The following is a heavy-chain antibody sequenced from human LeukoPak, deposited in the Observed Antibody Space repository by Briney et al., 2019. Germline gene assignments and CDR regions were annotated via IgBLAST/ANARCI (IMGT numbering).Heavy chain of an antibody. D-gene: IGHD6-13*01. V-gene: IGHV5-51*01. CDR1: GYSFTSCW. Sequence: GESLKISCKGSGYSFTSCWIGWVRQMPGKGLEWMGIIYPGDSDTRYSPSFQGQVTISADKSISTAYLQWSSLKASDTAMYYCARHFFWAAAAPAAFDIWGQGTMVTVSS. CDR2: IYPGDSDT. CDR3: ARHFFWAAAAPAAFDI. J-gene: IGHJ3*02.